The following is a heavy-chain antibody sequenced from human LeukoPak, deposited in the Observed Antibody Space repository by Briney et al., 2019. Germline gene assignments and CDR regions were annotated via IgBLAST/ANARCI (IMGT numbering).Heavy chain of an antibody. CDR1: GFTFSGSA. CDR3: AREGYCSSTSCLDP. D-gene: IGHD2-2*01. Sequence: GGSLKLSCAASGFTFSGSAMHWVRQASGKGLEWVGRIRSKANSYATAYAASVKGRFTISRDDSKNTAYLQMNSLKTEDTAVYYCAREGYCSSTSCLDPWGQGTLVTVSS. CDR2: IRSKANSYAT. J-gene: IGHJ5*02. V-gene: IGHV3-73*01.